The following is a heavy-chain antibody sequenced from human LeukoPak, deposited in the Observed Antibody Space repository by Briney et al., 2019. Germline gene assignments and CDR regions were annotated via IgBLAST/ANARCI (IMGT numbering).Heavy chain of an antibody. CDR2: IIPILGIA. D-gene: IGHD4-23*01. J-gene: IGHJ4*02. V-gene: IGHV1-69*04. Sequence: GASVKVSCKASGYTFTSYYMHWVRQAPGQGLEWMGRIIPILGIANYAQKFQGRVTITADKSTSTAYMELSSLRSEDTAVYYCARAPSTVVTQIDYWGQGTLVTVSS. CDR1: GYTFTSYY. CDR3: ARAPSTVVTQIDY.